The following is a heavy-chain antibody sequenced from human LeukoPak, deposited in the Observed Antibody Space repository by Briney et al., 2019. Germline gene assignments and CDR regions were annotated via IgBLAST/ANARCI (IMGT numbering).Heavy chain of an antibody. CDR1: GGSISSSSYY. D-gene: IGHD6-19*01. V-gene: IGHV4-39*07. Sequence: PSETLSLTCTVSGGSISSSSYYWGWIRQPPGKGLEWIGSIYHSGSTYYNPSLKSRVTISVDTSKNQFSLKLSSVTAADTAVYYCAREAQYSSALTHNDYWSQGTLVTVSS. CDR3: AREAQYSSALTHNDY. J-gene: IGHJ4*02. CDR2: IYHSGST.